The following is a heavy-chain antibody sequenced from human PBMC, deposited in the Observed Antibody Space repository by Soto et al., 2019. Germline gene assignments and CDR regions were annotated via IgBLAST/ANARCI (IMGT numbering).Heavy chain of an antibody. CDR1: GYTFTNFG. D-gene: IGHD1-26*01. J-gene: IGHJ3*02. V-gene: IGHV1-18*01. CDR2: ISAYNGHT. CDR3: ARAGGIVGATTDAFDI. Sequence: ASVKVSCKTSGYTFTNFGISWVRQAPGQGPEWMGWISAYNGHTKYAQKLQGRVTMTTDTSTSTAYMELRTLRSDDTAVYYCARAGGIVGATTDAFDIWGQGTMVTVSS.